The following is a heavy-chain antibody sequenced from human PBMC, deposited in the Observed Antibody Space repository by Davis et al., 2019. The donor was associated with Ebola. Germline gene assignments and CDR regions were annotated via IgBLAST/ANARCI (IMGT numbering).Heavy chain of an antibody. CDR2: IKQDGSEK. D-gene: IGHD3-10*01. J-gene: IGHJ6*02. CDR1: GFTFSSYW. CDR3: AREVPYGSGYYYYYGMDV. Sequence: GESLKISCAASGFTFSSYWMSWVRQAPGKGLEWVANIKQDGSEKYYVDSVKGRFTISRDNAKNSLYLQMNSLRAEDTAVYYCAREVPYGSGYYYYYGMDVWGQGTTVTVSS. V-gene: IGHV3-7*01.